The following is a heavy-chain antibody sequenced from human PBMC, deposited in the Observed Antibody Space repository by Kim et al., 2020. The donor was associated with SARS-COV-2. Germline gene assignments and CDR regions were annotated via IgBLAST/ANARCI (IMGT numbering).Heavy chain of an antibody. CDR1: GGSISSGSYY. CDR3: ARDWGGYAFDI. Sequence: SETLSLTCTVSGGSISSGSYYWSWIRQPAGKGLEWIGRIYTSGSTNYNPSLKSRVTISVDTSKNQFSLKLSSVTAADTAVYYCARDWGGYAFDIWGQGTMVTVSS. V-gene: IGHV4-61*02. D-gene: IGHD3-16*01. J-gene: IGHJ3*02. CDR2: IYTSGST.